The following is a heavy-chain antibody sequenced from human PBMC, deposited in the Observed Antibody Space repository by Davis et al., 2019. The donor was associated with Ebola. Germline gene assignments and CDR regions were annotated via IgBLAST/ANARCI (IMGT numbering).Heavy chain of an antibody. D-gene: IGHD1-1*01. CDR3: ARQNAATEVYDY. J-gene: IGHJ4*02. Sequence: SETLSLTCTVSGGSISSSSYYWGWIRQPPGKGLEWIGSIYYSGSTYYNPSLKSRVTISVDTSKNQFSLKLSSVTAADTAVYYCARQNAATEVYDYWGQGTLVTVSS. CDR1: GGSISSSSYY. CDR2: IYYSGST. V-gene: IGHV4-39*01.